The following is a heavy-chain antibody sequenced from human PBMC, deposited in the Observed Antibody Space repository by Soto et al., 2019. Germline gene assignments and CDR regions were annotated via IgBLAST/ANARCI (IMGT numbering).Heavy chain of an antibody. CDR2: SRRKTNSYIT. J-gene: IGHJ1*01. CDR1: GFTFSDHD. Sequence: EVLLVESGGGLVQPGGSLRLSCATSGFTFSDHDMDWVRQAPGKGLEWVGRSRRKTNSYITQYAGSVKGRFTISRDDSKNALNLQMNSLKTEDTAVYYCAREGAVIVGLSDHWGQGTLVTVSS. V-gene: IGHV3-72*01. CDR3: AREGAVIVGLSDH. D-gene: IGHD3-16*02.